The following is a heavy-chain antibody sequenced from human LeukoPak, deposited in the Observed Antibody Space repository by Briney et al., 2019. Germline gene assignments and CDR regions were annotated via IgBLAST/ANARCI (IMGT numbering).Heavy chain of an antibody. D-gene: IGHD1-26*01. Sequence: SETLSLTRTVSGGSVTSGRYYWSWIRQPPGKGLEWIGYILNSGSTNYNPSLKSRLTISLDTSKKQFSLNLASVTAADTAVYYCASGESYYVLDYWGQGTLVTVSS. V-gene: IGHV4-61*01. CDR2: ILNSGST. CDR3: ASGESYYVLDY. CDR1: GGSVTSGRYY. J-gene: IGHJ4*02.